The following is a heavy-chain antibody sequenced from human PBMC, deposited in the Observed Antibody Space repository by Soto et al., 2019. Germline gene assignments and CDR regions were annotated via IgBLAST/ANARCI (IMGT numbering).Heavy chain of an antibody. CDR2: IDPTDSYT. Sequence: PGESLKISCKGSGYSFTSYWISWVRQKPGKGLEWMGRIDPTDSYTIYSPSFQGHFIISADRSISTAYLQWSSLRASDTGMYYCARLRPDGYSYVVGDLIPFDYWGQGTLVTVSS. D-gene: IGHD5-18*01. CDR1: GYSFTSYW. J-gene: IGHJ4*02. V-gene: IGHV5-10-1*01. CDR3: ARLRPDGYSYVVGDLIPFDY.